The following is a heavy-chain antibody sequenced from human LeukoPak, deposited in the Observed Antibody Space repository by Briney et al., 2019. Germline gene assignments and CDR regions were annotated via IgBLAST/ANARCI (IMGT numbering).Heavy chain of an antibody. CDR2: ISSSGSTI. CDR3: ATHGYSELRYFDWSTNE. CDR1: GFTFSDYY. Sequence: KPGGSLRLSCAASGFTFSDYYMSWIRQAPGKGLEWVSYISSSGSTIYYADSVKGRFTISRDNAKNSLYLQMNSLRAEDTAVYYCATHGYSELRYFDWSTNEWGQGTLVTVSS. V-gene: IGHV3-11*04. D-gene: IGHD3-9*01. J-gene: IGHJ4*02.